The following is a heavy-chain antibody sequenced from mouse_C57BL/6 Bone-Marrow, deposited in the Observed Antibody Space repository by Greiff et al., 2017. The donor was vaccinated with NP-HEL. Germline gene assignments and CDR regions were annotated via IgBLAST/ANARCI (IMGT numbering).Heavy chain of an antibody. J-gene: IGHJ4*01. V-gene: IGHV4-1*01. Sequence: EVKLVESGGGLVQPGGSLKLSCAASGIAFSRYWMSWVRRAPGKGLEWIGEINPDSSTINYAPSLKDKFIISRDNAKNTLYLQMSKVRSDDTALYYCAGESDSSGYDAMDYWGQGTSVTVSS. D-gene: IGHD3-2*02. CDR2: INPDSSTI. CDR3: AGESDSSGYDAMDY. CDR1: GIAFSRYW.